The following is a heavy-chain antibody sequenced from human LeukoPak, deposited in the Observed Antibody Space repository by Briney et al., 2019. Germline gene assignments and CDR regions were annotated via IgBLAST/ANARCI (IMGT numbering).Heavy chain of an antibody. CDR2: TYYRSKWYN. CDR1: GDSVSSNSAA. D-gene: IGHD5-12*01. CDR3: ARDLFVEEIGYDVGVLPIQGYYYYYYGMDV. Sequence: SQTLSLTCAISGDSVSSNSAAWNWIRQSPSRGLEWLGRTYYRSKWYNDYAVSVKSRITINPDTSKNQFSLQLNSVTPEDTAVYYCARDLFVEEIGYDVGVLPIQGYYYYYYGMDVWGQGTTVTVSS. J-gene: IGHJ6*02. V-gene: IGHV6-1*01.